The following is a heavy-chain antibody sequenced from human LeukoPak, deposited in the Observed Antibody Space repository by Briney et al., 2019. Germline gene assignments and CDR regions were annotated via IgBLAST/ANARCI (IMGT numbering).Heavy chain of an antibody. CDR1: GFMFSSNW. V-gene: IGHV3-7*03. D-gene: IGHD5-24*01. J-gene: IGHJ4*02. Sequence: GGSLRLSCVASGFMFSSNWMNWVRLAPGKGLGWVANIKEDGTETYYVDSVKGRFTISRDNAKNSLYLQMNSLRVEDTAVYYCAKEGRSLQTYWGQGTLVTVSS. CDR2: IKEDGTET. CDR3: AKEGRSLQTY.